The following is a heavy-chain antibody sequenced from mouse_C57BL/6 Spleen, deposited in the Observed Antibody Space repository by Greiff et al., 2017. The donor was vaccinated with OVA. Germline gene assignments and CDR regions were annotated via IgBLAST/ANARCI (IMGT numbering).Heavy chain of an antibody. D-gene: IGHD2-3*01. CDR3: ARFGFRDGYSFAY. Sequence: QVQLKQPGAELVKPGASVKLSCKASGYTFTSYWMHWVKQRPGQGLEWIGMIHPNSGSTNYNEKFKSKATLTVDKSSSTAYMKLSSLTSEDSAVYYCARFGFRDGYSFAYWGQGTLVTVSA. CDR2: IHPNSGST. V-gene: IGHV1-64*01. CDR1: GYTFTSYW. J-gene: IGHJ3*01.